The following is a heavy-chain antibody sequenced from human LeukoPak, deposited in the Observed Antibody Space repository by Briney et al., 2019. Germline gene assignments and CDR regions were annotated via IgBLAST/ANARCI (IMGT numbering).Heavy chain of an antibody. J-gene: IGHJ4*02. D-gene: IGHD3-16*01. CDR2: IYSGGST. CDR3: ARGGNGPFEY. CDR1: GFTVSSNY. Sequence: PGGSLRLSCAASGFTVSSNYMSWVRQAPGKGLEWVSIIYSGGSTYYADSVKGRFTISRDNSKNTLYLQMSSLRAEDTAVYHCARGGNGPFEYWGQGTLVTVSS. V-gene: IGHV3-53*01.